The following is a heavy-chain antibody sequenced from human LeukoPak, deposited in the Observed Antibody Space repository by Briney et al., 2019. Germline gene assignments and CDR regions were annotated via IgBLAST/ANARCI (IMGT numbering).Heavy chain of an antibody. CDR1: GDSFSSNSAA. CDR3: ARTGGTKLDP. D-gene: IGHD3-10*01. V-gene: IGHV6-1*01. Sequence: PSQTLSLTCAISGDSFSSNSAAWNWIRQSPSRGLEWLGRTYFRSKWYSDYAVSVKSRITINPDTSKDQFSLQLNSVTPEDTAVYYCARTGGTKLDPWGQGTLVTVSS. CDR2: TYFRSKWYS. J-gene: IGHJ5*02.